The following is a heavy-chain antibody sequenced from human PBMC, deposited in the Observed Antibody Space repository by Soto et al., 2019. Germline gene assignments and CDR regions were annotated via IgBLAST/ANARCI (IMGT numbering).Heavy chain of an antibody. CDR2: ISYDGSNK. Sequence: PGKGREWVAVISYDGSNKYYADAVKGRFTISRDNSKNTLYLQMNSLRAEDTAVYYCARVGIGAWSTFSALELCGHAATVT. V-gene: IGHV3-30-3*01. J-gene: IGHJ1*01. D-gene: IGHD1-26*01. CDR3: ARVGIGAWSTFSALEL.